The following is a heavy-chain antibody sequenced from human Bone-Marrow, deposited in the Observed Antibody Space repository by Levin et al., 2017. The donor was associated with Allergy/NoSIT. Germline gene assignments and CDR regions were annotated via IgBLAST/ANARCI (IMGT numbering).Heavy chain of an antibody. CDR2: ISSSSSYI. CDR1: GFTFSSYS. Sequence: PGGSLRLSCAASGFTFSSYSMNWVRQAPGKGLEWVSSISSSSSYIYYADSVKGRFTISRDNAKNSLYLQMNSLRAEDTAVYYCARDERGPSAYGDPRLPGFGYAFDIWGQGTMVTVSS. CDR3: ARDERGPSAYGDPRLPGFGYAFDI. J-gene: IGHJ3*02. D-gene: IGHD4-17*01. V-gene: IGHV3-21*01.